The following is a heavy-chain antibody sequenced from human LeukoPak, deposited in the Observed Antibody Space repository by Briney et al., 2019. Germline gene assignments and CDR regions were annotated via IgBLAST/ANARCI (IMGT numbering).Heavy chain of an antibody. CDR1: GFTFSSYW. CDR2: IKHDGSEM. CDR3: ARDEIVATTKANYYYYMDV. J-gene: IGHJ6*03. V-gene: IGHV3-7*01. Sequence: GGSLRLSCAASGFTFSSYWMDWVRQAPGKGLEWVANIKHDGSEMYYMDSVKGRFTISRDNTKNSLFLYMSSLRAEDTAVYYCARDEIVATTKANYYYYMDVWGKGTTVTISS. D-gene: IGHD5-12*01.